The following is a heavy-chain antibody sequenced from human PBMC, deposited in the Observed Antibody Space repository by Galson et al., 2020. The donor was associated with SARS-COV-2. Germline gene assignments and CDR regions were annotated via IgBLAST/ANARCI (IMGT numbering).Heavy chain of an antibody. CDR1: GFTFSNYG. V-gene: IGHV3-30*18. J-gene: IGHJ4*02. CDR2: ISYDGTNK. Sequence: GESLKISCAASGFTFSNYGMNWVRQAPGKGLEWVAFISYDGTNKYYTDSVKGRFTISRDNSRNTLDLQMSSLRPEDSAVYYCAKHHYDISTGHYMFGFGHFDYWGQGTLVTVSS. CDR3: AKHHYDISTGHYMFGFGHFDY. D-gene: IGHD3-9*01.